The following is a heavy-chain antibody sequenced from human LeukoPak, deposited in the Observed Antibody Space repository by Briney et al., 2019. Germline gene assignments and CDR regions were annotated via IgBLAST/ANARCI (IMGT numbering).Heavy chain of an antibody. CDR1: GFTFSSYA. CDR3: AKSIPITMVRGVIPGVFDY. J-gene: IGHJ4*02. CDR2: ISGSGGST. Sequence: PGGSLRLSCAASGFTFSSYAMSWVRQAPGKGLEWVSAISGSGGSTYYADSVEGRFTISRDNSKNTLYLQMNSLRAEDTAVYYCAKSIPITMVRGVIPGVFDYWGQGTLVTVSS. D-gene: IGHD3-10*01. V-gene: IGHV3-23*01.